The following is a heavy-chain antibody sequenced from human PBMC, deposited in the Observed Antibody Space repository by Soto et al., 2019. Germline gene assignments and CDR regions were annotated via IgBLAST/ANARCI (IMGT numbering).Heavy chain of an antibody. CDR1: GGSVNSDNFY. CDR3: ARQVGDYYFDY. CDR2: IYYTGSP. Sequence: SETLSLTCTVSGGSVNSDNFYWSWIRQPPGRGLEWIGYIYYTGSPDHNPSLQSQVTILVDTSKNQFSLKLSSVTAADTAVYFCARQVGDYYFDYWGPGTLVTVSS. J-gene: IGHJ4*02. D-gene: IGHD4-17*01. V-gene: IGHV4-61*01.